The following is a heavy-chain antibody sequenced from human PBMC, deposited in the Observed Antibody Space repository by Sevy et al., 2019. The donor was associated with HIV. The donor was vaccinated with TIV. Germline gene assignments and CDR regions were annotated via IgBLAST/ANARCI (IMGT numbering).Heavy chain of an antibody. Sequence: GESLKISCAASGFTFAKYSMSWVRQAPGKGLEWVSTFSFGCGRINYADSVKGRFTISRDDSKNTLFLQMKSLRGEDTAAYFCSREGCTQPHDYWGQGTLVTVSS. J-gene: IGHJ4*02. V-gene: IGHV3-23*01. CDR2: FSFGCGRI. D-gene: IGHD2-8*01. CDR3: SREGCTQPHDY. CDR1: GFTFAKYS.